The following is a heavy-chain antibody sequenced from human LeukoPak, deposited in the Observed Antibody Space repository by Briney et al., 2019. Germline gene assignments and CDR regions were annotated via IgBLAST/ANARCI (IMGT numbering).Heavy chain of an antibody. D-gene: IGHD6-13*01. CDR2: ISSSSSYI. V-gene: IGHV3-21*05. CDR1: GFTFSSYS. Sequence: GGSLRLSCAASGFTFSSYSMNWVRQAPGKGLEWVSYISSSSSYIYYADSVKGRFTISRDNAKNSLYLQMNSLRAEDTAVYYCARYLSAAGTGVDYWGQGTLVTVSS. CDR3: ARYLSAAGTGVDY. J-gene: IGHJ4*02.